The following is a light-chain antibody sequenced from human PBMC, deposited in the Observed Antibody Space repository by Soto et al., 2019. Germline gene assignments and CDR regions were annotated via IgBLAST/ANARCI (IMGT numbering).Light chain of an antibody. V-gene: IGKV1-5*03. CDR2: KAS. Sequence: DIQMTQSPSTLSASVGDRVTITCRASQSISSWLAWYQQKPGRAPTLLIYKASSLESGVPSRFSGSGAGTDFTLTSSSLQPDDFATYYCQQYNSFPTFGQGTKVEIK. CDR3: QQYNSFPT. J-gene: IGKJ1*01. CDR1: QSISSW.